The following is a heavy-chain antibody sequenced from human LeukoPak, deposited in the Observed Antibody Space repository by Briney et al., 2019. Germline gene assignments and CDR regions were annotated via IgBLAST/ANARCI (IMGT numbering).Heavy chain of an antibody. CDR1: GFPFTSYS. Sequence: GGSLRLSCAASGFPFTSYSMNWVRQAPGKGLEWVSYITSSGSTIYYADSVKGRFTISRDNAKNSLYLQMNSLRAEDTAVYYCAREALRYFDWLLYDYWGQGTLVTVSS. D-gene: IGHD3-9*01. J-gene: IGHJ4*02. V-gene: IGHV3-48*04. CDR2: ITSSGSTI. CDR3: AREALRYFDWLLYDY.